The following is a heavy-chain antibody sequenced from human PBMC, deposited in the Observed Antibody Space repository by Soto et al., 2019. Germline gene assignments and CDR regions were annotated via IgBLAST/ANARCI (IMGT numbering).Heavy chain of an antibody. CDR3: ARAGLECSSTCCRRDLSTRLDS. Sequence: QVQLVQSGAEVKKPGASVKVSCKASGYNFTSYGIHWMRQAPGQRLEWMGWINAAVGNTKYSEKFQDRVTITRDTSATTTYMAVNSLISEDTAVYYCARAGLECSSTCCRRDLSTRLDSWGQGTLVTVSS. V-gene: IGHV1-3*01. CDR1: GYNFTSYG. CDR2: INAAVGNT. D-gene: IGHD6-13*01. J-gene: IGHJ5*01.